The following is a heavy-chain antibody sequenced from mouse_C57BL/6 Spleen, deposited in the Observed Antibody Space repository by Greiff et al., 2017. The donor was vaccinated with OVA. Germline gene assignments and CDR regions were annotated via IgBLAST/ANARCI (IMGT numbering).Heavy chain of an antibody. V-gene: IGHV1-76*01. J-gene: IGHJ2*01. CDR2: IYPGSGNT. D-gene: IGHD1-3*01. Sequence: QVHVKQSGAELVRPGASVKLSCKASGYTFTDYYINWVKQRPGQGLEWIARIYPGSGNTYYNEKLKGKATLTAEKSSSTAYMQLSSLTSEDSSVYFCARSGYYFDYWGQGTTLTVSS. CDR3: ARSGYYFDY. CDR1: GYTFTDYY.